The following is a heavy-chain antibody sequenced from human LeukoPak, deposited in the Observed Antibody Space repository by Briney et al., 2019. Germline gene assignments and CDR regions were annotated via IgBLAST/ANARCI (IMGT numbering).Heavy chain of an antibody. D-gene: IGHD3-22*01. CDR3: AREDYYDSSGYLDY. V-gene: IGHV4-31*03. CDR1: GGSISSSVYY. J-gene: IGHJ4*02. CDR2: IYYSGTT. Sequence: SETLSLTCTVSGGSISSSVYYWSWLRQHPGNGLEWIGYIYYSGTTYYNPSLKSRVTISVDTSKNQFSLKLFSVTAPDTAVYYCAREDYYDSSGYLDYWGQGTLVTVSS.